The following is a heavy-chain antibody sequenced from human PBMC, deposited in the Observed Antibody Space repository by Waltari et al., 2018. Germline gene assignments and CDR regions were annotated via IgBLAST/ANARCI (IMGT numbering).Heavy chain of an antibody. CDR3: ARDGHGRSWDLLPLDH. Sequence: QVQLQESGPGLVKPSETLSLTCNVSGDSMYEYYWSWIRQPAGKGLEWIGRIYVGDSINYNPSFRSRVTMSLDTSKKQVSLKLRSVTAADTAVYYCARDGHGRSWDLLPLDHWGQGSLVTVSS. CDR2: IYVGDSI. CDR1: GDSMYEYY. D-gene: IGHD1-26*01. J-gene: IGHJ4*02. V-gene: IGHV4-4*07.